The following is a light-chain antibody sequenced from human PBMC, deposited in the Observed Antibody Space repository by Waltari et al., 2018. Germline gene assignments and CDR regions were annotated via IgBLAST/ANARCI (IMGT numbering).Light chain of an antibody. CDR3: QVLDSSTGV. J-gene: IGLJ3*02. CDR2: RDS. Sequence: YELTQPLSVSVALGQTARITCGGNNIGSKTGHWYQPKPGQAPVLLIYRDSNRPSGFPERFSGSNSGHTATLTISRAQAGDEADYYCQVLDSSTGVFGGGTKLTVL. CDR1: NIGSKT. V-gene: IGLV3-9*01.